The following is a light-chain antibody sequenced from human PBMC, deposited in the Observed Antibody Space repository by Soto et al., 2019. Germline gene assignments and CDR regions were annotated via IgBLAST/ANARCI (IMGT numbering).Light chain of an antibody. CDR3: QQRSSWPSIT. J-gene: IGKJ5*01. CDR1: QSVSSY. V-gene: IGKV3-11*01. Sequence: EIVLTQSPATLSLSPGERATLSFRASQSVSSYLAWYQQKPGQAPRLLIYDASNRATGIPARFSGSGSGTDLTLTISSLEPEDFAVYYCQQRSSWPSITFGQGTRLEIK. CDR2: DAS.